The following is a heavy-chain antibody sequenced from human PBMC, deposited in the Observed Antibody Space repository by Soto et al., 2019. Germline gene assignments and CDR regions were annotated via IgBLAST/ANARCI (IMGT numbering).Heavy chain of an antibody. CDR2: LWNDGYTK. V-gene: IGHV3-33*01. D-gene: IGHD4-17*01. CDR1: GFTLSRNG. Sequence: QVQLVQSGGGVVQPGGSLRLSCAASGFTLSRNGMHWVRQAPGKGLEWVAILWNDGYTKYYADAVQGRFAISRDSSKNTLYLQMNSLRVDDTAVYYCARDYGDLGDDSWGQGTLVTVSS. CDR3: ARDYGDLGDDS. J-gene: IGHJ4*02.